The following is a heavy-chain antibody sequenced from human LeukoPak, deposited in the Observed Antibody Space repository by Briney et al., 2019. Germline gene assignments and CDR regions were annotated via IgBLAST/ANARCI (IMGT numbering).Heavy chain of an antibody. CDR1: GGSIGSYY. Sequence: SETLSLTCTVSGGSIGSYYWSWIRQPPGKGLEWIGYIYYSGSTNYNPSLKSRVTISVDTSKNQFSVKLSSVTAADTAVYYCASLGYSYGYHYLDYWGQGTLVTVSS. V-gene: IGHV4-59*01. CDR3: ASLGYSYGYHYLDY. J-gene: IGHJ4*02. D-gene: IGHD5-18*01. CDR2: IYYSGST.